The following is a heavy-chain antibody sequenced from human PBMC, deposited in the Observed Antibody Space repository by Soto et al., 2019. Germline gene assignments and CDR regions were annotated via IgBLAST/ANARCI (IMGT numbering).Heavy chain of an antibody. J-gene: IGHJ4*02. D-gene: IGHD5-12*01. Sequence: TGGSLRLSCAASGFTCSSYDMSWVRQAPGKGLEWVSTILVGGSTHYPDSVKGRFTISRDNSKNTLYLEMNSLRAEDTAVYYCARRAGYNLRDHFDYWGQGTLVTVSS. CDR1: GFTCSSYD. V-gene: IGHV3-23*01. CDR3: ARRAGYNLRDHFDY. CDR2: ILVGGST.